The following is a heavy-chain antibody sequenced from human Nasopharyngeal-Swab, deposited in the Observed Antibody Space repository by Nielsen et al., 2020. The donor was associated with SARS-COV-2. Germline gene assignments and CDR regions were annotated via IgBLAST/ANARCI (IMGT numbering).Heavy chain of an antibody. V-gene: IGHV3-7*01. CDR1: GFTFSSYW. CDR3: AREVATMIVVTHYYYGMDV. D-gene: IGHD3-22*01. CDR2: IKQDGSEK. Sequence: GESLKISCAASGFTFSSYWMSWVRQAPGKGLEWVANIKQDGSEKYYVDSVKGRFTISRDNAKNSLYLQMNSLRAEDTAVYYCAREVATMIVVTHYYYGMDVWGQGTTVTVSS. J-gene: IGHJ6*02.